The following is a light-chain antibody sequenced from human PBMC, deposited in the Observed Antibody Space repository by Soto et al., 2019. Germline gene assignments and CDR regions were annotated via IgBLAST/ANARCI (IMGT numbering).Light chain of an antibody. CDR2: EGS. CDR1: SSDVGSYNL. V-gene: IGLV2-23*01. CDR3: CSYADTYTWV. J-gene: IGLJ3*02. Sequence: QSVLTQPASVSGSPGQSITISCTGTSSDVGSYNLVSWYQQHPGKAPKLMIYEGSTRPSGVSNRFSASKSGNTASLTISGLQAEDEADYYCCSYADTYTWVFGGGTKVTVL.